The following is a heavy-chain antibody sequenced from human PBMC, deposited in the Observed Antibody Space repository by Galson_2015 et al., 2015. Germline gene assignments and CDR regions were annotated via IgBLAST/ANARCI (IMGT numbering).Heavy chain of an antibody. CDR3: AKDLNTLGGSGWFFDY. D-gene: IGHD6-19*01. Sequence: VRQAPGKGLEWVAVISYDGNNTYYSDSVKSRFTISRDNSKDTLYLQMNSLRAEDTAVYYCAKDLNTLGGSGWFFDYWGQGTLVTVSS. J-gene: IGHJ4*02. V-gene: IGHV3-30-3*02. CDR2: ISYDGNNT.